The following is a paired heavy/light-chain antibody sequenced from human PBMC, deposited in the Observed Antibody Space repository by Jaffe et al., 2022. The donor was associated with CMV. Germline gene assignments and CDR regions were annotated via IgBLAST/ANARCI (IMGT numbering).Heavy chain of an antibody. CDR3: ARDVRDGPAY. CDR1: GFTFSSYA. CDR2: ISISSSTI. J-gene: IGHJ4*02. Sequence: EVQLVESGGGLVQPGGSLRLSCAASGFTFSSYAMNWVRQAPGKGLEWVSYISISSSTIYYADSVKGRFTISRDNGKNSLYLQMNSLRDEDTAVYYCARDVRDGPAYWGQGTLVTVSS. V-gene: IGHV3-48*02. D-gene: IGHD2-2*01.
Light chain of an antibody. V-gene: IGKV4-1*01. CDR2: WAS. J-gene: IGKJ1*01. CDR3: QQYYLIPWT. CDR1: QSVLYSSDNKNY. Sequence: DIVMTQSPDSLAVSLGERATINCKSSQSVLYSSDNKNYLAWYQQKPGQPPKLLISWASTRESGVPDRFTGSGSGTDFTLTISSLQAEDVAVYFCQQYYLIPWTFGQGTKVEIK.